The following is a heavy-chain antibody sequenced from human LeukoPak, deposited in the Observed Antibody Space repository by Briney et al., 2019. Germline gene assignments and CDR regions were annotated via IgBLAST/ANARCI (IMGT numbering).Heavy chain of an antibody. CDR2: INPSGGST. J-gene: IGHJ4*02. D-gene: IGHD3-22*01. CDR3: ARDGDYYDSSGPFDY. CDR1: GYTFTSYY. V-gene: IGHV1-46*01. Sequence: ASVKVSCKASGYTFTSYYMHWVRQAPGQGLEWMGIINPSGGSTSYAQKFQGSVTMTRDTSTSTVYMELSSLRSEDTAVYYCARDGDYYDSSGPFDYWGQGTLVTVSS.